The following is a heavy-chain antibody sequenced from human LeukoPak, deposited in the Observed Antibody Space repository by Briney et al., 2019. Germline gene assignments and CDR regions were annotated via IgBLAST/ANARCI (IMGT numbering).Heavy chain of an antibody. D-gene: IGHD6-13*01. Sequence: GGSLRLSCAASGFTFSSYTMNWVRQAPGKGLEWVSYISSGSSTIYYADSVKGRFTISRDNAKSSLYLQMNSLRDEDTAVYYCASGYSNSQPWAFDVWGQGTMVTVSS. V-gene: IGHV3-48*02. J-gene: IGHJ3*01. CDR3: ASGYSNSQPWAFDV. CDR2: ISSGSSTI. CDR1: GFTFSSYT.